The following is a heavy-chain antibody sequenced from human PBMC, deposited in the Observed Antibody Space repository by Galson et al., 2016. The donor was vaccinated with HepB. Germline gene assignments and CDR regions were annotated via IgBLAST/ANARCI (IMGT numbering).Heavy chain of an antibody. CDR2: INRDGSTK. D-gene: IGHD4/OR15-4a*01. V-gene: IGHV3-7*01. Sequence: SLRLSCAASGFTFSSDYMLWARQAPGKGPEWVANINRDGSTKNYADSVRGRFTISRDNAQNSLYLQMNSLRVEDTAVYYCVRDPYGGYGYWGQGTLVTVSS. CDR3: VRDPYGGYGY. J-gene: IGHJ4*02. CDR1: GFTFSSDY.